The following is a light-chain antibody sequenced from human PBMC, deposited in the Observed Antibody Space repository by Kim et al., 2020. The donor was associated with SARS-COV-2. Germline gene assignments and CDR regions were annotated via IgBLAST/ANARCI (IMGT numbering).Light chain of an antibody. V-gene: IGLV6-57*02. CDR2: DDN. Sequence: NFMLTQPHSVSESPGKTVTISCTGSSGSIASNYVQWYQQRPGSAPTTVIYDDNQRPSGVPDRFSGSIDSSSNSASLTISGLKTEDEADYYCQSYDNNKWVFGGGTKLTVL. CDR1: SGSIASNY. J-gene: IGLJ3*02. CDR3: QSYDNNKWV.